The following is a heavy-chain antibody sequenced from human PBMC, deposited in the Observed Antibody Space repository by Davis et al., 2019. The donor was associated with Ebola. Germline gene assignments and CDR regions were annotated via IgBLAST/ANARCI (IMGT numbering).Heavy chain of an antibody. CDR2: IKQDGSEK. Sequence: GGSLRLSCAASGVTFRSHWMSWVRQAPGKGLEWVANIKQDGSEKYYVDSVKGRFTISRDNAKNSLYLQMNSLRAEDTAVYYCARVDAAMVFYGMDVWGQGTTVTVSS. CDR3: ARVDAAMVFYGMDV. V-gene: IGHV3-7*03. D-gene: IGHD5-18*01. CDR1: GVTFRSHW. J-gene: IGHJ6*02.